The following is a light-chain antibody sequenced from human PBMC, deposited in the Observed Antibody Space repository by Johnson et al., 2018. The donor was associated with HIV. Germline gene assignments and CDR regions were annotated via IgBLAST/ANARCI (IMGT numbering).Light chain of an antibody. Sequence: QSVLTQPPSVSAAPGQKVTISCSGSSSNIGSTSVSWYQQLPGTAPKLLIYENNKRPSGIPDRFSGSKSGTSAPPAITGLQTGDEADYYCGTWHSSRSTGGVFGSGTKVTVL. CDR3: GTWHSSRSTGGV. J-gene: IGLJ1*01. V-gene: IGLV1-51*02. CDR2: ENN. CDR1: SSNIGSTS.